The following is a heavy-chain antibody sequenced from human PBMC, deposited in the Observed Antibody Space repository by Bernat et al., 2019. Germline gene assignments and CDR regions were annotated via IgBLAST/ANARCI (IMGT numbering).Heavy chain of an antibody. J-gene: IGHJ4*02. Sequence: EVQLVESGGGSVQPGGSLRLSCAASGFTFSSYWMSWVRQAPGKGLGWVANIKQDGSEKYYVDSVKGRFTISRDNAKNSLYLQMNSLRAEDTAVYYCASWYSSSWYDYFDYWGQGTLVTVSS. D-gene: IGHD6-13*01. CDR2: IKQDGSEK. CDR1: GFTFSSYW. V-gene: IGHV3-7*01. CDR3: ASWYSSSWYDYFDY.